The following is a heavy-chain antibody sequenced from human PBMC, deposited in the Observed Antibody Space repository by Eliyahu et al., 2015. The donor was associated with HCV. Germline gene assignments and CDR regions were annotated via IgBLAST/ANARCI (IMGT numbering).Heavy chain of an antibody. CDR2: MYYSGST. V-gene: IGHV4-39*01. CDR1: GGSISXSGYY. Sequence: QLQLQESGPGLVKPSETLSLTCTVSGGSISXSGYYWGWIRQPPGKGLEWIGSMYYSGSTYHNPSLKSRVTISVDTSKDQFSLKLSSVTAADTAVYYCARHTLRFLEWFGLNAELGGFFDYWGQGTLVSVSS. J-gene: IGHJ4*02. D-gene: IGHD3-3*01. CDR3: ARHTLRFLEWFGLNAELGGFFDY.